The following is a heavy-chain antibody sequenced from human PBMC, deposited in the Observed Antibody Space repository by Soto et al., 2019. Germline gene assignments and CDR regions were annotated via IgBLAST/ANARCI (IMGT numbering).Heavy chain of an antibody. J-gene: IGHJ6*02. CDR2: ISSSSSTI. CDR3: ARDIGYFDWLFDYYYYGMDV. Sequence: QVQLVESGGGLVKPGGSLRLSCAASGFTFSDYYMSWIRQAPGKGLEWVSYISSSSSTIYYADSVKGRFTISRDNAKNSLYLQMNSLRDEDMAVYYCARDIGYFDWLFDYYYYGMDVWGQGTTVTVSS. V-gene: IGHV3-11*04. D-gene: IGHD3-9*01. CDR1: GFTFSDYY.